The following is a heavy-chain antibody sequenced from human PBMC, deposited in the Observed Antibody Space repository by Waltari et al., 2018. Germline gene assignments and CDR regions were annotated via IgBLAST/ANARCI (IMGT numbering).Heavy chain of an antibody. CDR2: ISGSGGST. V-gene: IGHV3-23*01. CDR1: GFTFSSYA. J-gene: IGHJ4*02. CDR3: AKAPSALAYGGNSVDY. Sequence: EVQLLESGGGLVQPGGSLRLSCAASGFTFSSYAMSWVRQAPGKGLEWVSAISGSGGSTYYADSVKGRFTISRDNSKNTLYLQMNSLRAEDTAVYYCAKAPSALAYGGNSVDYWGQGTLVTVSS. D-gene: IGHD4-17*01.